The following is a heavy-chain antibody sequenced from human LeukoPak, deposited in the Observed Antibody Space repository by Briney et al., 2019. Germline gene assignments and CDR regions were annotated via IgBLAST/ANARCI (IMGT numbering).Heavy chain of an antibody. CDR1: GFTFSSYS. J-gene: IGHJ4*02. CDR2: ISGSGGST. V-gene: IGHV3-23*01. D-gene: IGHD1-26*01. Sequence: PGGSLRLSCAASGFTFSSYSMNWVRQAPGKGLEWVSAISGSGGSTYYADSVKGRFTISRDSSKNTLFLQMNSLRAEDTAVYYCAKGNSGSYPPPYDYWGQGTLVTVSS. CDR3: AKGNSGSYPPPYDY.